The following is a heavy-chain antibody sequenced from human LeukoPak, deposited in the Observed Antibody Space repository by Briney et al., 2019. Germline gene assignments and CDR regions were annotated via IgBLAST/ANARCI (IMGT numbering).Heavy chain of an antibody. CDR1: GFTFSSYG. CDR3: AKEIGTPGGGFDY. Sequence: GGSLRLSCAASGFTFSSYGMHWVRQAPGKGLEWVAFIRYDGSNKYYADSVKGRFTISRDNSKNTLYLQMNSLRAEDTAVYYCAKEIGTPGGGFDYWGQGTLVTVSS. V-gene: IGHV3-30*02. D-gene: IGHD1-7*01. J-gene: IGHJ4*02. CDR2: IRYDGSNK.